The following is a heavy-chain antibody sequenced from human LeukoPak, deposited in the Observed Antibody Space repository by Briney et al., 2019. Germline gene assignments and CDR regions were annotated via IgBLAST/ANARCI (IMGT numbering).Heavy chain of an antibody. D-gene: IGHD3-10*01. Sequence: ASVKVSCKASGYTFPSYGISWVRQAPGQGLEWMGWISAYNGNTNYAQKLQGRVTMTTDTSTSTAYMELRSLRSDDTAVYYCASTMVRGVIILFDYWGQGTLVTVSS. CDR3: ASTMVRGVIILFDY. V-gene: IGHV1-18*01. J-gene: IGHJ4*02. CDR1: GYTFPSYG. CDR2: ISAYNGNT.